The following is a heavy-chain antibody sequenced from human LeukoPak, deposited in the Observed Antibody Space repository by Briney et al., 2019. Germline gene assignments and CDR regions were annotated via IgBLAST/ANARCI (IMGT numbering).Heavy chain of an antibody. CDR1: GGSISSSSYY. CDR3: ARGSAAFLDSDY. D-gene: IGHD6-25*01. CDR2: IYYSGST. V-gene: IGHV4-39*07. J-gene: IGHJ4*02. Sequence: SETLSLTCTVSGGSISSSSYYWGWIRQPPGKGLEWIGSIYYSGSTYYNPSLKSRVTISVDTSKNQFSLKLSSVTAADTAVYYCARGSAAFLDSDYWGQGTLVTVSS.